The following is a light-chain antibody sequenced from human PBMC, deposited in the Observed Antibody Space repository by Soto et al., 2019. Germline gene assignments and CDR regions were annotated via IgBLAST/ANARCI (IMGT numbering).Light chain of an antibody. V-gene: IGKV3-20*01. J-gene: IGKJ1*01. CDR1: QSGSSSY. CDR2: GAS. Sequence: EIVLTQSPGTLSLSPGERATLSCRASQSGSSSYLAWYQQKAGQAPRLLIYGASSRATGIPDRFSGSGSGTDFTLTVSRLEPEDFAVYYCQQYGGSPRTFGQGTKVDI. CDR3: QQYGGSPRT.